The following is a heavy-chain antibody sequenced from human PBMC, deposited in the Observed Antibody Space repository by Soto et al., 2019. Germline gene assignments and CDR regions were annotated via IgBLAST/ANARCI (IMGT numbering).Heavy chain of an antibody. Sequence: PGGSLRLSCAPSGFPFSSYPMSRVRQAPGKGLEWVSAISGSGGSTYYADSVKGRFTISRDNSKNTLYLQMNSLRAEDTAVYYCAKVMVYAIPNYWGQGTLVTVSS. CDR1: GFPFSSYP. CDR2: ISGSGGST. V-gene: IGHV3-23*01. J-gene: IGHJ4*02. D-gene: IGHD2-8*01. CDR3: AKVMVYAIPNY.